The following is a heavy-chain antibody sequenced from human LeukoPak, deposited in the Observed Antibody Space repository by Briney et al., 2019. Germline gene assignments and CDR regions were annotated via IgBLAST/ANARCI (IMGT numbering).Heavy chain of an antibody. Sequence: GASVKVSCKVSGYTLTELSMHWVRQAPGKGLEWMGGFDPEDGETIYAQKFQGRVTMTTDTSTSTAYMELRSLRSDDTAVYYCARDPTNTSGYYAYFDYWGQGTLVTVSS. J-gene: IGHJ4*02. V-gene: IGHV1-24*01. CDR2: FDPEDGET. CDR3: ARDPTNTSGYYAYFDY. D-gene: IGHD5-12*01. CDR1: GYTLTELS.